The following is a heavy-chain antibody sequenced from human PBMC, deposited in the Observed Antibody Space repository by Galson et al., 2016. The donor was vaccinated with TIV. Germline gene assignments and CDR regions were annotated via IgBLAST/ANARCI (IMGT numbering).Heavy chain of an antibody. CDR1: GFSFSSYG. J-gene: IGHJ4*02. CDR3: AKDPRIYGDYLLAYFDY. CDR2: ILYDGSNK. V-gene: IGHV3-30*18. D-gene: IGHD4-17*01. Sequence: SLRLSCAASGFSFSSYGMHWVRQAPGKALEWVAVILYDGSNKYYADSVKGRFTISRDNSKNTVSLLMNSLRAEDTAVYYCAKDPRIYGDYLLAYFDYWGQGTLVSVSS.